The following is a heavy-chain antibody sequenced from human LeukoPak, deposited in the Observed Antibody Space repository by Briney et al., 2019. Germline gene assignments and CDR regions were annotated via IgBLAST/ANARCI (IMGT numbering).Heavy chain of an antibody. Sequence: GASVKVSCKASGYTFTTYDLNWVRQAAGQGLEWMGWMNPNTGNTHFAQKFQGRVTFTRNTSISTAYMVLSSLTSDDTAVYFCARPQRQWDHNWFAPWGQGTLVTVSS. D-gene: IGHD1-26*01. J-gene: IGHJ5*02. CDR3: ARPQRQWDHNWFAP. V-gene: IGHV1-8*03. CDR1: GYTFTTYD. CDR2: MNPNTGNT.